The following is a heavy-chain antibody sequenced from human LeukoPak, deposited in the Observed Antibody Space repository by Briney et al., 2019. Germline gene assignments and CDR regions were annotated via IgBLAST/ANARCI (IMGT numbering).Heavy chain of an antibody. CDR3: ARGRFNWNYEGYFDY. CDR1: GGSISSYY. Sequence: SETLSLTCTVSGGSISSYYWSWIRQPPGKGLEWIGYIYYSGSTNYNPSLKSRVTISVDTSKNQFSLKLSSVTAADTAVYYCARGRFNWNYEGYFDYWGQGTLVTVSS. V-gene: IGHV4-59*01. CDR2: IYYSGST. J-gene: IGHJ4*02. D-gene: IGHD1-7*01.